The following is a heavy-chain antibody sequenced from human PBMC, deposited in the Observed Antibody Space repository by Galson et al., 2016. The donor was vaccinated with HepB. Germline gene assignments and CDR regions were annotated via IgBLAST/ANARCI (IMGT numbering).Heavy chain of an antibody. CDR1: GGSISGYY. J-gene: IGHJ4*02. CDR3: ATIDCSSTSCYEYSDY. CDR2: IFYSGST. V-gene: IGHV4-59*01. Sequence: ETLSLTCTVSGGSISGYYWSWIRQPPGKGLEFIGYIFYSGSTNYNPSLKSRVTISADRSKNQFSLKLNSVTAADTAVYYCATIDCSSTSCYEYSDYWGQGTLVTVSS. D-gene: IGHD2-2*01.